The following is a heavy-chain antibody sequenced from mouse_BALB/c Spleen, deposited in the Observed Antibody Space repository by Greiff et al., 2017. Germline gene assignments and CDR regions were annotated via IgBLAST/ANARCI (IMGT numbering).Heavy chain of an antibody. CDR1: GYTFTDYY. Sequence: QVQLQQSGAELARPGASVKLSCKASGYTFTDYYINWVKQRTGQGLEWIGEIYPGSGNTYYNEKFKGKATLTADKSSSTAYMQLSSLTSEDSAVYFCARGDYGDYFDYWGQGTTLTVSS. CDR2: IYPGSGNT. CDR3: ARGDYGDYFDY. D-gene: IGHD1-1*01. J-gene: IGHJ2*01. V-gene: IGHV1-77*01.